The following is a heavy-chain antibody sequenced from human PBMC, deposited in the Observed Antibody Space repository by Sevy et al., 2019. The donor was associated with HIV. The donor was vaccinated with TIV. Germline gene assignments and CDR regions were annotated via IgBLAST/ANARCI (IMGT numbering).Heavy chain of an antibody. D-gene: IGHD2-2*01. CDR2: INHSGST. CDR1: VGSFSGYY. V-gene: IGHV4-34*01. CDR3: ARSYCSSTSCYGGWFDP. J-gene: IGHJ5*02. Sequence: SETLSLTCAVYVGSFSGYYWSWIRQPPGKGLEWIGEINHSGSTNYNPSLKSRVTISVDTSKNQFSLKLSSVTAADTAVYYCARSYCSSTSCYGGWFDPWGQGTLVTVS.